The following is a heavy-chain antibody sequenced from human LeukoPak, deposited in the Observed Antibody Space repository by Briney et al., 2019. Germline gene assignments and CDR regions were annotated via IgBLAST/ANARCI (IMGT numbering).Heavy chain of an antibody. CDR1: GGSISSYY. V-gene: IGHV4-59*08. J-gene: IGHJ6*02. CDR3: ARQGHSSSWMPRNYYYGMDV. D-gene: IGHD6-13*01. CDR2: IYYSGST. Sequence: SETLSLTCTVSGGSISSYYWSWIRQPPGKGLEWIGYIYYSGSTNYNPSLKSRVTISVDTSKNQFSLKLSSVTAADTAVYYCARQGHSSSWMPRNYYYGMDVWGQGTTVTVSS.